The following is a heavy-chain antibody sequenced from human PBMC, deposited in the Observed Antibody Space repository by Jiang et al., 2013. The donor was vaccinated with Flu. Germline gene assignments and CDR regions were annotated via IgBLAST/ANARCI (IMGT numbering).Heavy chain of an antibody. D-gene: IGHD2-21*01. CDR1: GYTFTSYA. Sequence: CKASGYTFTSYAMHWVRQAPGQRLEWMGWINAGNGNTKYSQKFQGRVTITRDTSASTAYMELSSLRSEDTAVYYCARVVVVVSRNDAFDIWGQGTMVTVSS. CDR2: INAGNGNT. V-gene: IGHV1-3*01. CDR3: ARVVVVVSRNDAFDI. J-gene: IGHJ3*02.